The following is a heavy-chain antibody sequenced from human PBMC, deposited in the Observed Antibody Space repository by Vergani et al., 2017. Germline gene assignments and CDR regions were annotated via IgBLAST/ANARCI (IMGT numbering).Heavy chain of an antibody. CDR3: ARRSGIVYDIFSGTQYFFDF. J-gene: IGHJ4*02. D-gene: IGHD3-9*01. Sequence: QVQLQESGPGLVKPSETLSLTCTVSNDSVSNTFYYWGWIRQTPGKGLEWIGSIYYSGSTHFNPSLKSRVTISVDTSNNHFSLRLNSLTAADTAVYYCARRSGIVYDIFSGTQYFFDFWGQGTLVTVSS. V-gene: IGHV4-39*07. CDR1: NDSVSNTFYY. CDR2: IYYSGST.